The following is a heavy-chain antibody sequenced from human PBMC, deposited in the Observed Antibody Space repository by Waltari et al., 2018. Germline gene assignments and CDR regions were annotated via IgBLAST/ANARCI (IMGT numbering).Heavy chain of an antibody. D-gene: IGHD1-1*01. V-gene: IGHV4-38-2*02. CDR3: ARDQLERHLEYYFDY. J-gene: IGHJ4*02. Sequence: QVQLQESGPGLVKPSETLSLTCTVSGYSISSGYYWGWIRQPPGKGLEWIGSIYHSGSTYYNPSLKSRVTISVDKSKNQFSLKLSSVTAADTAVYYCARDQLERHLEYYFDYWGQGTLVTVSS. CDR2: IYHSGST. CDR1: GYSISSGYY.